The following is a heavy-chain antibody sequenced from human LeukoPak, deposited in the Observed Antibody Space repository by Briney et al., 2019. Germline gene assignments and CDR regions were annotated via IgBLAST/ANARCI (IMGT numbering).Heavy chain of an antibody. V-gene: IGHV1-69*06. D-gene: IGHD3-22*01. CDR2: IIHIFGTA. CDR1: GATFSTYA. Sequence: SLKVSCKASGATFSTYAISWVRQPPGQGLEWMGRIIHIFGTANYAQKLQGRVTITADKSTSAAYMELSSLRLEDMAVYYCAGYPLGNYYDSSGINALDIWGQGTMVTVSS. J-gene: IGHJ3*02. CDR3: AGYPLGNYYDSSGINALDI.